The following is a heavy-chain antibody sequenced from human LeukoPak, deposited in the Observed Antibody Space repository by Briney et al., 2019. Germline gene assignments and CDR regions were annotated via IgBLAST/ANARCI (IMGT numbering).Heavy chain of an antibody. CDR1: GFTVSSNY. J-gene: IGHJ4*02. CDR3: ARDAYSSGWYSDY. V-gene: IGHV3-53*01. D-gene: IGHD6-19*01. Sequence: GGSLRLSCAAPGFTVSSNYMSWVRQAPGKGLEWVSVIYSGGSTYYSDSVKGRFTISRDNSKNTTYLQMNSLRAEDTAVYYCARDAYSSGWYSDYWGQGTLVTVSS. CDR2: IYSGGST.